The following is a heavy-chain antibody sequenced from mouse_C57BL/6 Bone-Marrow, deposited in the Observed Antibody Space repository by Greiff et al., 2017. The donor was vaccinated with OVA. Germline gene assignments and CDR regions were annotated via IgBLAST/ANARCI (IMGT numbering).Heavy chain of an antibody. V-gene: IGHV5-12*01. CDR1: GFTFSDYY. CDR2: ISNGGGST. D-gene: IGHD1-1*01. J-gene: IGHJ1*03. Sequence: DVMLVESGGGLVQPGGSLKLSCAASGFTFSDYYMYWVRQTPEKRLEWVAYISNGGGSTYYPDTVKGRFTISRDNDKHTLYLQMIRLKSEDTAMYYCARRGITKVVAPGYFDVWGTGTTVTVSS. CDR3: ARRGITKVVAPGYFDV.